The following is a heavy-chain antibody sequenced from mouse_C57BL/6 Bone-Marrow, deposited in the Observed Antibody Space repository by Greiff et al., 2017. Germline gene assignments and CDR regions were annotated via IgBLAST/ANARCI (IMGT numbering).Heavy chain of an antibody. CDR3: ARYGNYLYAMDY. V-gene: IGHV3-6*01. Sequence: EVQRVESGPGLVKPSQSLSLTCSVTGYSITSGYYWNWIRQFPGNKLEWMGYISYDGSNNYNPSLKNRISITRDTSKNQFFLKLNSVTTEDTATYYCARYGNYLYAMDYWGQGTSVTVSS. CDR2: ISYDGSN. D-gene: IGHD2-10*02. CDR1: GYSITSGYY. J-gene: IGHJ4*01.